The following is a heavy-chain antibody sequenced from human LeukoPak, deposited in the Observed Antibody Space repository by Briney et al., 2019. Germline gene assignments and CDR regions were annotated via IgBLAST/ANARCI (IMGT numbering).Heavy chain of an antibody. Sequence: GGSLRLSCAASGFTLSIYAMSWVRQAPGKGLQWVSSITSRGESTWYVDSVKGRFTITRDNSENTLYLQMHSLRAEDTAVYYCARDRPNYYGSDGHYYRRDGDYWGRGTLVSVST. J-gene: IGHJ4*02. CDR3: ARDRPNYYGSDGHYYRRDGDY. D-gene: IGHD3-22*01. CDR1: GFTLSIYA. V-gene: IGHV3-23*01. CDR2: ITSRGEST.